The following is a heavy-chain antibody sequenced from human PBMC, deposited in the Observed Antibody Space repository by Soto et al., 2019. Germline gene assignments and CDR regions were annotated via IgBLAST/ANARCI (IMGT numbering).Heavy chain of an antibody. CDR3: ARGRYGDY. CDR2: ISAHNGNT. V-gene: IGHV1-18*01. Sequence: QVHLVQSGAEVKKPGASVKVSCKCSGYTFTSYGITWVRQAPGQGLEWMGGISAHNGNTDYAQKLQGRVTVTRDTSTSTAYMELRTLRSDDTAVYSCARGRYGDYWGQGALVTVSS. CDR1: GYTFTSYG. J-gene: IGHJ4*02. D-gene: IGHD1-1*01.